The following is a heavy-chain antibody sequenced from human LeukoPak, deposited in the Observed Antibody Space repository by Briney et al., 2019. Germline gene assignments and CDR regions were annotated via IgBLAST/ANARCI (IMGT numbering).Heavy chain of an antibody. Sequence: ASVKVSCKASGYTFTGYYMHWVRQAPGQGLEWMGRINPNSGGTNYAQKFQGRVTMTRDTSISTAYMELSRLRSDDTAVYYCARDGAYYYGQDPWGQGTLVTVSS. CDR2: INPNSGGT. CDR1: GYTFTGYY. CDR3: ARDGAYYYGQDP. V-gene: IGHV1-2*06. J-gene: IGHJ5*02. D-gene: IGHD3-10*01.